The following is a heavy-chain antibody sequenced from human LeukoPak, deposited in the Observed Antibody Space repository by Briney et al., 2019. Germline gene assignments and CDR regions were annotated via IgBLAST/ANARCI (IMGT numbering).Heavy chain of an antibody. V-gene: IGHV3-33*08. CDR1: GFTFSSYS. Sequence: GGSLRLSCAASGFTFSSYSMNWVRQAPGKGLEWVALIWFDGSNKYYADSVKGRFTISRDNSNNTLYLQMNSLRVEDTAVYYCARQTTVATDCWGQGTLVTDSS. J-gene: IGHJ4*02. D-gene: IGHD4-23*01. CDR2: IWFDGSNK. CDR3: ARQTTVATDC.